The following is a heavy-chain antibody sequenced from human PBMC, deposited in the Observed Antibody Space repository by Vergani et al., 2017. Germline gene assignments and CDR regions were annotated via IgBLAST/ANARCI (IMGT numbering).Heavy chain of an antibody. CDR3: ARPSVATTGPFQY. V-gene: IGHV5-51*03. J-gene: IGHJ4*02. CDR2: IYPGDSDT. D-gene: IGHD1-14*01. CDR1: GYTFTTHW. Sequence: EIQLVQSGTEVKKTGESLRISCKTSGYTFTTHWIGWVRQVPGKGLEWMGIIYPGDSDTTYSPPFQGQVTISVDRSGSTAFLQWSSLKTSDSAMYYCARPSVATTGPFQYWGQGTLVTVS.